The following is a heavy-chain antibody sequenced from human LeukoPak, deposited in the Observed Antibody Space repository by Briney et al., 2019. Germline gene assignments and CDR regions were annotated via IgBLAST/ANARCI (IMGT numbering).Heavy chain of an antibody. Sequence: GGSLRLSCAASQFTFSSYWMTWVRQAPGKGLEWVANIKQDGSEKYYVDSVKGRFTISGDNAKNSLYLQMNSLRAEDTAVYYCARLPRILAAFDIWGQGTMVTVSS. CDR1: QFTFSSYW. D-gene: IGHD2-15*01. CDR2: IKQDGSEK. CDR3: ARLPRILAAFDI. J-gene: IGHJ3*02. V-gene: IGHV3-7*01.